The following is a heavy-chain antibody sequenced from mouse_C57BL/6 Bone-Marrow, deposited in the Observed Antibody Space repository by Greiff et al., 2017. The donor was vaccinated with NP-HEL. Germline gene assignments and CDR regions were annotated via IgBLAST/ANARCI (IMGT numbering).Heavy chain of an antibody. CDR3: AKKDSNYGAMDY. D-gene: IGHD2-5*01. CDR2: IWRGGST. V-gene: IGHV2-5*01. Sequence: QVHVKQSGPGLVQPSQSLSITCTVSGFSLTSYGVHWVRQSPGKGLEWLGVIWRGGSTDYNAAFMSRLSITKDNSKSQVFFKMNSLQADDTAIYYCAKKDSNYGAMDYWGQGTSVTVSS. CDR1: GFSLTSYG. J-gene: IGHJ4*01.